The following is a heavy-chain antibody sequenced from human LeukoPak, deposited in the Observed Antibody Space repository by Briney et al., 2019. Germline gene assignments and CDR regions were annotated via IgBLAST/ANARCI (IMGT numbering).Heavy chain of an antibody. D-gene: IGHD3-9*01. CDR2: ISAYNGNT. CDR3: ARVIKSYYDILTGYYGYYYYAMDV. V-gene: IGHV1-18*01. J-gene: IGHJ6*02. CDR1: GYTFTSSD. Sequence: ASVKVSCKASGYTFTSSDINWVRQAPGQGLEWMGWISAYNGNTNYAQKLQGRVTMTTDTSTSTAYMELRSLRSDDTAVYYCARVIKSYYDILTGYYGYYYYAMDVWGQGTTVTVSS.